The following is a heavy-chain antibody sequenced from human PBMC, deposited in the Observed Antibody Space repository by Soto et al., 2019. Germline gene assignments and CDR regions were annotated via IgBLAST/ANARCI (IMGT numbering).Heavy chain of an antibody. V-gene: IGHV4-34*01. CDR2: ISHSGST. CDR1: GGSFSGYY. CDR3: ARHGRDWNYYYGMDA. J-gene: IGHJ6*02. D-gene: IGHD1-1*01. Sequence: SETLSLTCAVYGGSFSGYYWSWIRQPPGKGLEWIGDISHSGSTNYNPSLKSRVTISVDTSKNQFSLKLSSVTAADTAVYYCARHGRDWNYYYGMDAWGQGTTVTVSS.